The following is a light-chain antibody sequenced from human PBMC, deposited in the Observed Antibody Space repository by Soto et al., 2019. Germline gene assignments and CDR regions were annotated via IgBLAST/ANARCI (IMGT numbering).Light chain of an antibody. V-gene: IGKV3-11*01. CDR2: DAS. CDR1: QSVSSY. Sequence: EIVLTQSPATLSLSPGERATLSCRARQSVSSYLAWYQQQPGQAPRLLIYDASNRATGIPARFSGSGSGTDFTLTISSLEPEDFAVYYCQQRGNWPPITFGQGTRLEIK. J-gene: IGKJ5*01. CDR3: QQRGNWPPIT.